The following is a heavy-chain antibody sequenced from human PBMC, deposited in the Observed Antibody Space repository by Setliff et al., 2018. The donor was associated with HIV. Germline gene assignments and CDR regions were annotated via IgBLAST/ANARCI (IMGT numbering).Heavy chain of an antibody. CDR1: GGSFSGHY. Sequence: SETLSLTCAVYGGSFSGHYWSWIRQPAGMRLEWIGHISTSGTTNYNPSLKSRVTISADTSKSQFSLKLTSVTAADTAAYFCARVSTDYVWGSFLSSGPYYFDFWGQGALVTVSS. D-gene: IGHD3-16*01. J-gene: IGHJ4*02. CDR3: ARVSTDYVWGSFLSSGPYYFDF. CDR2: ISTSGTT. V-gene: IGHV4-59*10.